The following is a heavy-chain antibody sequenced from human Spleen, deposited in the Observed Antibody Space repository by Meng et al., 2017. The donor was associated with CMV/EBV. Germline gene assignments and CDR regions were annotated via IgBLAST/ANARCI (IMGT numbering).Heavy chain of an antibody. CDR1: GFTFRSYE. CDR2: ISGSGGTI. D-gene: IGHD5-18*01. CDR3: ARDRGFSYEVRDEGH. Sequence: GGSLRLSCAASGFTFRSYEMNWVRQAPGKGLEWVSYISGSGGTIHYADSVKGRFTISRDNAKNSLHLQMNSLRVEDTAVYYCARDRGFSYEVRDEGHWGQGTLVTVSS. J-gene: IGHJ4*02. V-gene: IGHV3-48*03.